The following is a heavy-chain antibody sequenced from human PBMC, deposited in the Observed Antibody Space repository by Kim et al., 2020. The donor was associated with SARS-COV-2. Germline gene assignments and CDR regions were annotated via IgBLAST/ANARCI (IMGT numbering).Heavy chain of an antibody. J-gene: IGHJ5*02. Sequence: KLQGRVTMTTDTSTSTAYMELRSLRSDDTAVYYCARDRGAVAGTVLWFDPWGQGTLVTVSS. CDR3: ARDRGAVAGTVLWFDP. D-gene: IGHD6-19*01. V-gene: IGHV1-18*01.